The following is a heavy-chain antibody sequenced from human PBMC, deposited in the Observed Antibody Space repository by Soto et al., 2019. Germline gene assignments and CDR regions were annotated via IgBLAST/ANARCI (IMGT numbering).Heavy chain of an antibody. CDR2: IYYSGST. CDR1: GGSISSSSYY. Sequence: SETLSLTCTVSGGSISSSSYYWGWIRQPPGKGLEWIGSIYYSGSTYYNPSLKSRVTISVDTSKNKFSLKLSSVTAADTAVYYCALQIVGFFWRGTRIAFWGQGTTVIV. D-gene: IGHD3-3*01. J-gene: IGHJ3*01. CDR3: ALQIVGFFWRGTRIAF. V-gene: IGHV4-39*01.